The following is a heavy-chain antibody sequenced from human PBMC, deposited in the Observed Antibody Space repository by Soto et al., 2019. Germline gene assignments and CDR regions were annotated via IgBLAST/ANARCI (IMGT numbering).Heavy chain of an antibody. CDR2: INPNSGNT. J-gene: IGHJ5*02. CDR3: AKERPCFDP. Sequence: ASVKVSCKASGYMFTNYDINWVRQATGQGLEYLGWINPNSGNTGYVQKFKGRVTMTRNTSINTAYMELNSLRSEDTAVYYCAKERPCFDPWGQGTLVTVSS. V-gene: IGHV1-8*01. CDR1: GYMFTNYD.